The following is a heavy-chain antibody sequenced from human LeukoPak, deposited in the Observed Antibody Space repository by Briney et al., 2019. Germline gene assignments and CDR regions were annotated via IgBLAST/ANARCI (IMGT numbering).Heavy chain of an antibody. Sequence: SQTLSLTCTISGAYISSGDYYWTWIRQPAGKGLEWIGRIHTSGRTYYNSSLNNRVSISLEFSKNQFSLTLKSVTAADTAIYYCTRVRPPTTSDYWGQGTLVIVSS. CDR1: GAYISSGDYY. J-gene: IGHJ4*02. V-gene: IGHV4-61*02. CDR2: IHTSGRT. CDR3: TRVRPPTTSDY. D-gene: IGHD1-26*01.